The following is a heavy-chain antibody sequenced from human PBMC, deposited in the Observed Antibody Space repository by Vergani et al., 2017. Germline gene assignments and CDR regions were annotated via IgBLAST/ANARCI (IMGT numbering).Heavy chain of an antibody. V-gene: IGHV5-51*01. Sequence: EVQLVQSGAEVKKPGESLKISCKGSGYSFTSYWIGWVRQMPGKRLEWMGIIYPGDSDTRYSPSFQRQVTIPADKSISTACLKWSSLKASDTTMYYCARKEVRYDSNGYLAAFDIWGQGTMVTVSS. CDR3: ARKEVRYDSNGYLAAFDI. CDR1: GYSFTSYW. J-gene: IGHJ3*02. CDR2: IYPGDSDT. D-gene: IGHD3-22*01.